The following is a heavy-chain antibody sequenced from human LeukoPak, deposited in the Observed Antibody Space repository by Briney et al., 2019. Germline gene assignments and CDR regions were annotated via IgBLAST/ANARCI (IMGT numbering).Heavy chain of an antibody. V-gene: IGHV7-4-1*02. J-gene: IGHJ5*02. CDR2: INTNTGNP. D-gene: IGHD6-19*01. Sequence: ASVKVSCKASGYTFTSYAMNWVRQAPGQGLEWMGWINTNTGNPTYAQGFTGRFVFSLDTSVSTAYLPISSLKAEDSAVYYCARGSSGWNLGDWFDPWGQGTLVTVSS. CDR1: GYTFTSYA. CDR3: ARGSSGWNLGDWFDP.